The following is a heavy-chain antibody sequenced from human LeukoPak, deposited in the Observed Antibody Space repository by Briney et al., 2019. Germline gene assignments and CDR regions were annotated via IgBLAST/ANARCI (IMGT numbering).Heavy chain of an antibody. V-gene: IGHV4-39*01. CDR1: GGSISSSNYY. CDR2: LYYDGRT. J-gene: IGHJ5*02. Sequence: SETLSLTCTVFGGSISSSNYYWAWFRQPPGKGLDWIGSLYYDGRTYYNPSLESRLTISVDTSNNQFSLKLTSVTATDTAVYYCARRSGKWDVNWFDPWGQGILVTVSS. CDR3: ARRSGKWDVNWFDP. D-gene: IGHD1-26*01.